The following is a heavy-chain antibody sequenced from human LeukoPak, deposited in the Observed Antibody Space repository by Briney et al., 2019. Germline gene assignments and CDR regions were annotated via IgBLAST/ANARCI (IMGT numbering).Heavy chain of an antibody. CDR1: GGSISSYY. CDR3: ARSPGYGRRFTYYFDY. CDR2: IYYTGST. V-gene: IGHV4-59*01. D-gene: IGHD5-12*01. Sequence: SETLSLTCNVSGGSISSYYWSWIRQPPGKGLDWIGYIYYTGSTNYNPSLKSRVTISVDTSKNQFSLKLSSVTAADTAVYYCARSPGYGRRFTYYFDYWGQGTLVTVSS. J-gene: IGHJ4*02.